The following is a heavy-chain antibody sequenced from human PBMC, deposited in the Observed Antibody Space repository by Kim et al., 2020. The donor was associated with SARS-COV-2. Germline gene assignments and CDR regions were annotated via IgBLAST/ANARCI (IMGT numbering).Heavy chain of an antibody. CDR2: INHSGST. J-gene: IGHJ5*02. V-gene: IGHV4-34*01. CDR1: GGSFSGYY. D-gene: IGHD3-10*01. CDR3: ARRRDGSGENWFDP. Sequence: SETLSLTCAVYGGSFSGYYWSWIRQPPGKGLEWIGEINHSGSTNYNPSLKSRVTISVDTSKNQFSLKLSSVTAADTAVYYCARRRDGSGENWFDPWGQGTLVTVSS.